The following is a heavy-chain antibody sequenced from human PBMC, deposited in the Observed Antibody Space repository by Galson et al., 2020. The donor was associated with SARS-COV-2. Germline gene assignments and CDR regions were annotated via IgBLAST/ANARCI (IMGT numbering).Heavy chain of an antibody. Sequence: ASKTLSLPCTVSGGSINDFYWSWIRQPPRKGLEWLGYIYYTGSTNYNPSLKSRVTMSVDTSKNQFSLKLSSVTAADTAVYYCARTESYGSGGFWGQGALVTVST. CDR1: GGSINDFY. V-gene: IGHV4-59*01. CDR3: ARTESYGSGGF. D-gene: IGHD3-10*01. CDR2: IYYTGST. J-gene: IGHJ1*01.